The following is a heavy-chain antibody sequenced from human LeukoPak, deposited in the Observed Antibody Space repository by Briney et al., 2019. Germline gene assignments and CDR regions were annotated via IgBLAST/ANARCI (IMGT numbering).Heavy chain of an antibody. V-gene: IGHV3-11*01. Sequence: GGSLRLSCAASGFTFSDYYMSWIRQAPGKGLEWVSYISSSGSTIYYADSVKGRFTISRDNAKNSLYLQMNSLRAEDTAVYYCARVRGCSSTSCYRRNWFDPWGQGTLVTVSS. CDR2: ISSSGSTI. J-gene: IGHJ5*02. CDR1: GFTFSDYY. CDR3: ARVRGCSSTSCYRRNWFDP. D-gene: IGHD2-2*02.